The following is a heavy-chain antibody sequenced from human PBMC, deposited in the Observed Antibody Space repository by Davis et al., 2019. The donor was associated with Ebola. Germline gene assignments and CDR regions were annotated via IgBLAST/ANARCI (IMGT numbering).Heavy chain of an antibody. V-gene: IGHV3-23*01. D-gene: IGHD3-3*01. CDR1: GFTFNNYG. CDR2: ISGSGGST. Sequence: PGGSLRLSCAASGFTFNNYGMHWVRQAPGKGLEWVSAISGSGGSTYYADSVKGRFTISRDNSKNTLYLQMNSLRAEDTAVYYCAKDRRAYDFWGDWYFDLWGRGTLVTVSS. CDR3: AKDRRAYDFWGDWYFDL. J-gene: IGHJ2*01.